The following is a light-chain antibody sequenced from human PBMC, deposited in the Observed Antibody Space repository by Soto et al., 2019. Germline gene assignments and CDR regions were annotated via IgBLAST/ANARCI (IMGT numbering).Light chain of an antibody. CDR3: QQYNSYST. Sequence: DIHLTQSPSFLSASLGDRVTITCRASQAISNYLAWYQQKPGKAPKVLISAASTLQSGVPSRFSGSGSGTEFTLTISSLQPDDFATYYCQQYNSYSTFGQGTKVDIK. V-gene: IGKV1-9*01. CDR1: QAISNY. CDR2: AAS. J-gene: IGKJ1*01.